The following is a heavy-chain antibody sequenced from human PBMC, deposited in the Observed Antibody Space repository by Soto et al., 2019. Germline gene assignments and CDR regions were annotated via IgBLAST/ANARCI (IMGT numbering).Heavy chain of an antibody. CDR2: VNHSGTT. CDR1: GGSFSGYY. CDR3: AREYSNSPEAFDS. Sequence: PSETLSLTCAVYGGSFSGYYWTWIRQSPEKGLEWIGEVNHSGTTNYNPSLMSRVTISLDTSRNQFSLKLSSVTAADTAVYYCAREYSNSPEAFDSWGQGALVTVSS. D-gene: IGHD1-26*01. J-gene: IGHJ4*02. V-gene: IGHV4-34*01.